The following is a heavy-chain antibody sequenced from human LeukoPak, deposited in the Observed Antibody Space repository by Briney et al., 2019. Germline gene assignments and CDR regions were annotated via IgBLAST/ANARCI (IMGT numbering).Heavy chain of an antibody. Sequence: GGSLRLYCAASGFTFSSYAMSWVRQAPGKGLEWVSAISGSGGSTYSADSVKGRFTISRDNSKNTLYLQMNSLRAEDTAVYYCAKIRSSWLHDDYWGQGTLVTVSS. CDR2: ISGSGGST. V-gene: IGHV3-23*01. CDR1: GFTFSSYA. J-gene: IGHJ4*02. D-gene: IGHD5-12*01. CDR3: AKIRSSWLHDDY.